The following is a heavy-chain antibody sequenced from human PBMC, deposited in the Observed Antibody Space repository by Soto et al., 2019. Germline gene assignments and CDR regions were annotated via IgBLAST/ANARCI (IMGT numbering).Heavy chain of an antibody. D-gene: IGHD3-22*01. J-gene: IGHJ5*02. V-gene: IGHV4-39*07. CDR2: IYYSGST. Sequence: SETLSLTCTVSGGSISSSGYYWGWIRQPPGKGLEWIGTIYYSGSTYYNPSLKSRVTISVDTSNNEFSLKLSSVIAADTAVYYCATTKQWLSFDPWGPGTLVTVSS. CDR1: GGSISSSGYY. CDR3: ATTKQWLSFDP.